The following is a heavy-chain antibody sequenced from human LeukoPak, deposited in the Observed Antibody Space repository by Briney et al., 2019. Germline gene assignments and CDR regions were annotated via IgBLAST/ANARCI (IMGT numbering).Heavy chain of an antibody. Sequence: PSETLSLTCIVSGGSIRSYYWSWIRQPPGKGLEWIGDIYYSGSTNYNPSLKRRVTISVDTSKNQFSLKLSSVTAADTAVYYCARFRGYSRSWLGYWGQGTLVTVSS. CDR1: GGSIRSYY. J-gene: IGHJ4*02. D-gene: IGHD6-13*01. CDR2: IYYSGST. V-gene: IGHV4-59*01. CDR3: ARFRGYSRSWLGY.